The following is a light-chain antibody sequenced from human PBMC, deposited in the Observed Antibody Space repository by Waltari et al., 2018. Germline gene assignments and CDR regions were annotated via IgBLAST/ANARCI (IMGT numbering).Light chain of an antibody. V-gene: IGKV4-1*01. J-gene: IGKJ1*01. CDR2: WAS. CDR3: HQYYKTPWT. CDR1: QPVMYSPTNKNF. Sequence: DIVMTQSPDSLAVSLGERATINCKSSQPVMYSPTNKNFLAWYQQKVGQPPKLLIYWASTRESGVPERFSGSGSGTDFTLTISSLQAEDVAVYYCHQYYKTPWTFGQVTKVEIK.